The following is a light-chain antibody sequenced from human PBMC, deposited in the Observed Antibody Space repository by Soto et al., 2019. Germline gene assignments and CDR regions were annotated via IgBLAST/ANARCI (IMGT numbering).Light chain of an antibody. V-gene: IGKV3-20*01. CDR3: QQYGSSPRT. J-gene: IGKJ1*01. Sequence: EIVLTQSPGTLSLSPGERATLSCRASQSVRSNCLAWYQHKPGQAPRLLIYGTSSRATDIPDRFTGSGSGTDFTLTISRLEPEDFAVYFCQQYGSSPRTFGQGTKVDIK. CDR2: GTS. CDR1: QSVRSNC.